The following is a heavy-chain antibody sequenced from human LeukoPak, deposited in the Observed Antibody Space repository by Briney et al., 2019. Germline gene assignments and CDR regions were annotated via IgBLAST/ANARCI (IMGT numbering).Heavy chain of an antibody. CDR3: AKHRRYSFWDY. CDR2: IYYTGTT. D-gene: IGHD5-18*01. V-gene: IGHV4-39*01. CDR1: GASIASTSYY. J-gene: IGHJ4*02. Sequence: SETLSLTCIVSGASIASTSYYWGWVRQPPGKGLEWIGSIYYTGTTYYNPSLESRVTISVDTSKNHFFLKLSAVTAPDTSVYYCAKHRRYSFWDYWGQGSLVTVSS.